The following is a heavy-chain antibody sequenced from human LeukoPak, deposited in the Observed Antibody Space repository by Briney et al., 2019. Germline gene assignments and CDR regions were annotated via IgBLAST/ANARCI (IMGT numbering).Heavy chain of an antibody. CDR3: ARGRLPQGAFDI. CDR2: IYYSGST. Sequence: SETLSLTCTVSGGSISSYYWSWIRQPSGKGLEWIGYIYYSGSTNYNPSLKSQVTISVDTSKNQFSLKLSSVTAADTAVYYCARGRLPQGAFDIXXXGXXXTVSS. V-gene: IGHV4-59*01. J-gene: IGHJ3*02. CDR1: GGSISSYY.